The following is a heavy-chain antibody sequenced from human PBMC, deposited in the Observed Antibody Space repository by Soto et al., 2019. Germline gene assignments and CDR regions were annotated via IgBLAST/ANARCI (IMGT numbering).Heavy chain of an antibody. V-gene: IGHV4-34*01. CDR3: ARAYCTNGVCYDY. Sequence: PSETLSLTCAVYGGSFSGYYWSWIRQPPGKGLEWIGEINHSGSTNYNPSLKSRVTISVDTSKNQFSLKLSSVTAADTAVYYCARAYCTNGVCYDYWGQGTLVTVSS. CDR2: INHSGST. CDR1: GGSFSGYY. D-gene: IGHD2-8*01. J-gene: IGHJ4*02.